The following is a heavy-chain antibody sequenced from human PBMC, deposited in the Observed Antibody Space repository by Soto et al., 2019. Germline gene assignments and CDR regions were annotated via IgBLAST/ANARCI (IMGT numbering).Heavy chain of an antibody. D-gene: IGHD2-2*01. V-gene: IGHV1-18*04. Sequence: ASVKVSCKASGYTFTRYAINWVRQAPGQGLEWMGWISAYNGNTNYAQKLQGRVTMTTDTSTNTAYMELRSLRSEDTAVYYCARDGPARFIDYWGQGTLVTVS. CDR3: ARDGPARFIDY. CDR2: ISAYNGNT. CDR1: GYTFTRYA. J-gene: IGHJ4*02.